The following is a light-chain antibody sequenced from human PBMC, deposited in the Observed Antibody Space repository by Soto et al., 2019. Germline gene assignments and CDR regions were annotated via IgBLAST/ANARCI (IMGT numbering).Light chain of an antibody. CDR2: GAS. CDR1: QSVSSN. Sequence: EIVMTQSPATLSVSPGERATLSCRASQSVSSNLAWYQQKPGQAPRLLIYGASSRATGIPARFSGSGSGTDFTLTISSLQPDDFATYYCQHYNDYSRAFGQGTKVDI. J-gene: IGKJ1*01. V-gene: IGKV3D-15*01. CDR3: QHYNDYSRA.